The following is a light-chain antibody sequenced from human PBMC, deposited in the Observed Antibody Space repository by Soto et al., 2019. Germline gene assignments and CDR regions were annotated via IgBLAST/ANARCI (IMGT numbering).Light chain of an antibody. CDR3: QQYVSSPLT. Sequence: EIVLTQYPGTLSLSPGERATLYCRASQSVSSSFLAWYQQKPGQAPRLLIYGASSRATGIPDRFSGSGCGTDFTLTISRLEPEDVAVYYCQQYVSSPLTFGGGTKVEIK. CDR1: QSVSSSF. CDR2: GAS. J-gene: IGKJ4*01. V-gene: IGKV3-20*01.